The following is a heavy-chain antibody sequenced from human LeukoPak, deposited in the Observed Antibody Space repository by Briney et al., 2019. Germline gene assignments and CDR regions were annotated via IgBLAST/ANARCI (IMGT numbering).Heavy chain of an antibody. D-gene: IGHD5-12*01. Sequence: GGSLRLPCAASGFTFSSYGMHWVRQAPGKGLEWVAVIWYDGSNKYYADSVKGRFTISRDNSKNTLYLQMNSLRAEDTAVYYCATRGWEASGYDSRYYFDYWGRGTLVTVSS. V-gene: IGHV3-33*01. CDR3: ATRGWEASGYDSRYYFDY. J-gene: IGHJ4*02. CDR2: IWYDGSNK. CDR1: GFTFSSYG.